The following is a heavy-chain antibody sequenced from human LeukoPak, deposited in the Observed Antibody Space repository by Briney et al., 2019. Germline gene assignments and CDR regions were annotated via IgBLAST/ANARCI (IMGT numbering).Heavy chain of an antibody. CDR1: GFTFSGSW. CDR2: INQDGTDK. CDR3: AREIVGTHKSRFDP. D-gene: IGHD1-26*01. J-gene: IGHJ5*02. Sequence: GGSLRLSCAASGFTFSGSWMSWLRQAPGRGLEWVANINQDGTDKYYVDSVKGRFTISRDNAKNSLYLQMNSLRAEDTAVYYCAREIVGTHKSRFDPWGQGTLVTVSS. V-gene: IGHV3-7*03.